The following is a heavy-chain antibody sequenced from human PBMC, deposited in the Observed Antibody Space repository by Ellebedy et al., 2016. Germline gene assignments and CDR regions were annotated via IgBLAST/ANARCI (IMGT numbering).Heavy chain of an antibody. V-gene: IGHV4-30-2*01. CDR3: ARGEYYYDSSFDS. CDR1: GGSISGDGYF. D-gene: IGHD3-22*01. Sequence: SETLSLXXAVSGGSISGDGYFWSWVRQPPGKGLEWIGYIYHSGSTYYNPSLKSRVTISVDRSKNQVSLKLNSVTAADTAVYYCARGEYYYDSSFDSWGQGTLVTVSS. J-gene: IGHJ4*02. CDR2: IYHSGST.